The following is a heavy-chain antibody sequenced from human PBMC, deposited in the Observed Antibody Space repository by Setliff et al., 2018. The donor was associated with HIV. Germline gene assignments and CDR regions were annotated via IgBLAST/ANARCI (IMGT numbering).Heavy chain of an antibody. V-gene: IGHV3-21*01. CDR2: ISSSSTYI. J-gene: IGHJ4*02. CDR3: ARDRGGTAMAD. D-gene: IGHD6-19*01. Sequence: GGSLRLSCADSGFTFTTYSMNWVRQAPGKGLEWVSSISSSSTYIDYADSVKGRFTISRDNAKNSLYLQMDSLRAEDTAVYYCARDRGGTAMADWGRGTLVTVSS. CDR1: GFTFTTYS.